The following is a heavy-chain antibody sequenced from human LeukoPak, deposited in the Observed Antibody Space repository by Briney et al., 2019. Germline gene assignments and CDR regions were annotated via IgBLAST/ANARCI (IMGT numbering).Heavy chain of an antibody. CDR1: GYTFTGYY. CDR3: ARGEWIQLWFGKRGWFDP. CDR2: INPNSGGT. V-gene: IGHV1-2*02. Sequence: ASVKVSCKASGYTFTGYYMHWVRQAPGQGLEWMGWINPNSGGTNYAQKFQGRVTMTRDTSISTAYMELSRLRSDDTAVYYCARGEWIQLWFGKRGWFDPWGQGTLVTVSS. J-gene: IGHJ5*02. D-gene: IGHD5-18*01.